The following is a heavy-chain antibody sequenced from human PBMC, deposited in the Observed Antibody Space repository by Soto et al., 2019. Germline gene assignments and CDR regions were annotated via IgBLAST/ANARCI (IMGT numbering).Heavy chain of an antibody. V-gene: IGHV3-64*01. D-gene: IGHD3-10*01. CDR2: ISSNGGST. CDR1: GFTFSSYA. Sequence: TGGSLRLSCAASGFTFSSYAMHWVRQAPGKGLEYVSAISSNGGSTYYANSVKGRFTISRDNSKNTLYLQMGSLRAEDMAVYYCARLYYYGSGYPYYYYMDVWGKGTTVTVS. J-gene: IGHJ6*03. CDR3: ARLYYYGSGYPYYYYMDV.